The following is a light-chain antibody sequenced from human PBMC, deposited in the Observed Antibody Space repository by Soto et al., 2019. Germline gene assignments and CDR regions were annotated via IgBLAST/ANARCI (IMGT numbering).Light chain of an antibody. CDR3: CSYTDIALDVV. CDR2: DVT. J-gene: IGLJ2*01. V-gene: IGLV2-14*01. Sequence: QSVLTQPASVSGSPGQSITISCTGTSSDIGDYDYVSWYQHLPGKAPKLLIFDVTHRTSGVSDRFSGSKSGNTASLTISGVRPEDEADYYCCSYTDIALDVVFGGGTKLTVL. CDR1: SSDIGDYDY.